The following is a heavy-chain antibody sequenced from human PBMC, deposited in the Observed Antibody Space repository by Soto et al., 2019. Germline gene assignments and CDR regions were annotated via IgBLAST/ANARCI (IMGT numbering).Heavy chain of an antibody. CDR1: GFTFSDNA. Sequence: EVQLVESGGGLVQPGGSLRLSCAASGFTFSDNAMNWVRQAPGKGLEWVSYISPSSTTIYYADSAKGRFTISRDNAKNSLYLQMNSLRADATAVYYCARGGSIAVAGRRSDNWGQGTLVTVSS. J-gene: IGHJ4*02. D-gene: IGHD6-19*01. CDR3: ARGGSIAVAGRRSDN. V-gene: IGHV3-48*01. CDR2: ISPSSTTI.